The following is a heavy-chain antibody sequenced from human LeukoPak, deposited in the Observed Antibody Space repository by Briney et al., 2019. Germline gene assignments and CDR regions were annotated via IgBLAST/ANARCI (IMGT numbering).Heavy chain of an antibody. CDR1: GFTFSSYA. J-gene: IGHJ3*01. CDR2: ISGSGGST. D-gene: IGHD4-23*01. V-gene: IGHV3-23*01. Sequence: PGGSLRLSCAASGFTFSSYAMSWVRQAPGKGLEWVSAISGSGGSTYYADSVKGRLTISRANSNNTLSLQVNSLRSEDTAVYFCAKGDYGGNSHTFDFWGQGTMVTVSS. CDR3: AKGDYGGNSHTFDF.